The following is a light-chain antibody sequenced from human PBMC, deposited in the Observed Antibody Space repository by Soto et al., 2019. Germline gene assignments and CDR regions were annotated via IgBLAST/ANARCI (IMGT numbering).Light chain of an antibody. CDR1: QSVSNN. V-gene: IGKV3-15*01. J-gene: IGKJ1*01. CDR3: QQYNNWPPWT. CDR2: GAS. Sequence: EVVMTQSPATLSVSPGDRATLSCRASQSVSNNLAWYQQKSGQAPRLLIYGASTRATGIPARFSGSGSGTEFTLTISSLQSEDFAVYYCQQYNNWPPWTFGQGIEVQIK.